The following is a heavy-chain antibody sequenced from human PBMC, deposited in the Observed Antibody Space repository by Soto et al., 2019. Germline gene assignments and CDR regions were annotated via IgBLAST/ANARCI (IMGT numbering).Heavy chain of an antibody. CDR1: GGSISSSSYY. J-gene: IGHJ6*03. Sequence: PSETLSLTCTVSGGSISSSSYYWGWIRQPPGKGLEWFGSLYYSGSTYYNPSLNSRVTISVDSSKNQFSLKLSSVTAADTAVYYCARQPYSYYYIDVSGKATTVTVSS. CDR3: ARQPYSYYYIDV. CDR2: LYYSGST. V-gene: IGHV4-39*01.